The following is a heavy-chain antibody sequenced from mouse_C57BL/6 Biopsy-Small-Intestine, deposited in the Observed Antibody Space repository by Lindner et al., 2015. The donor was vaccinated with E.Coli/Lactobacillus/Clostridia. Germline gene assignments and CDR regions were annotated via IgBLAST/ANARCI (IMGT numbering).Heavy chain of an antibody. Sequence: VQLQESGPELVKPSASVKISCKASGYSFTDYNMNWVKQSNGKSLEWIGVVYPNYGTTSYNQKFKGKATLTVDQSSSTAYMQLNSLTSEDSAVYYCAIEFYGSSPYWGQGTTLTVSS. J-gene: IGHJ2*01. V-gene: IGHV1-39*01. CDR1: GYSFTDYN. D-gene: IGHD1-1*01. CDR3: AIEFYGSSPY. CDR2: VYPNYGTT.